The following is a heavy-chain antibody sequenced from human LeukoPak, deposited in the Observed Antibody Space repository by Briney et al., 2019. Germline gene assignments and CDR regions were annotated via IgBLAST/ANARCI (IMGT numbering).Heavy chain of an antibody. D-gene: IGHD3-22*01. CDR2: IYYSGST. Sequence: SETLSLTCTVSGGSISSSSYYWGWIRQPPGKGLEWIGSIYYSGSTYYNPSLKSRVTISVDTSKNQFSLKLSSVTAADTAVYYCARVNYDRTYYFDYWGQGTLVTVSS. J-gene: IGHJ4*02. CDR3: ARVNYDRTYYFDY. V-gene: IGHV4-39*07. CDR1: GGSISSSSYY.